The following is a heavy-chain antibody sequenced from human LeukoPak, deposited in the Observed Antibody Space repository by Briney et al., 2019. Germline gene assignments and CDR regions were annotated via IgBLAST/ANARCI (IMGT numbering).Heavy chain of an antibody. CDR3: ARSLSGDTHLNS. Sequence: GGSLRLSCAASGFTFSSYWMHWVRQAPGKGLVWVSRINSDGSSTSYADSVKGRFTISRDNAKNSLYLQMNSLRAEDTALYYCARSLSGDTHLNSWGQGTLVTVSS. V-gene: IGHV3-74*01. CDR2: INSDGSST. J-gene: IGHJ4*02. CDR1: GFTFSSYW. D-gene: IGHD2-15*01.